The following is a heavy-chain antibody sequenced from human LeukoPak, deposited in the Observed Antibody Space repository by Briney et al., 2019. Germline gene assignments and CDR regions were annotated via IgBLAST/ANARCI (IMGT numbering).Heavy chain of an antibody. V-gene: IGHV3-23*01. J-gene: IGHJ1*01. D-gene: IGHD3-3*01. CDR3: AKDGYAFGVVIMTEYFQH. CDR1: GFTFSSYA. Sequence: PGGSLRLSCAASGFTFSSYAMSWVRQAPGKGLEWVSAISGSGGSTYYADSVKGRFTISRDNSKNKLYLQMNSLRAEDTAVYYCAKDGYAFGVVIMTEYFQHWGQGTLVTVSS. CDR2: ISGSGGST.